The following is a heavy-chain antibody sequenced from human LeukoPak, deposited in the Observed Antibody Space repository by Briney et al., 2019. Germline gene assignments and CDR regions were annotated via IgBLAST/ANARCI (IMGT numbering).Heavy chain of an antibody. CDR3: ARAIDYGGDNYYFDY. V-gene: IGHV4-30-2*01. D-gene: IGHD2-21*02. CDR1: GGSISSGGYS. CDR2: IYHSGST. J-gene: IGHJ4*02. Sequence: PSQTLSLTCAVSGGSISSGGYSCRWTRQPPGKGLEWIGYIYHSGSTYYNPCLKSRFTISVDSSENQFSLKLSSVTAADTAVYYCARAIDYGGDNYYFDYWGQGTRVTVSS.